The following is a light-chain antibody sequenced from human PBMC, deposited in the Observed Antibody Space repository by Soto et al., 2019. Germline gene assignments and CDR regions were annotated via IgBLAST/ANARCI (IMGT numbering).Light chain of an antibody. CDR2: DDA. CDR1: NIGSKT. CDR3: QVWDANTDHVA. V-gene: IGLV3-21*02. J-gene: IGLJ2*01. Sequence: SYELTQPPSVSVSPGQTARLTCGGSNIGSKTVHWYQQKPGQAPVLVVYDDADRPSGIPERFSGSNSGNTAALTISRVEAGHEADYYCQVWDANTDHVAFGGGTKLTVL.